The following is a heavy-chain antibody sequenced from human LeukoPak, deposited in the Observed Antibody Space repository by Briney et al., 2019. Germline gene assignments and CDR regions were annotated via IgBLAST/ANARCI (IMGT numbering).Heavy chain of an antibody. CDR2: IYSAGST. Sequence: PSETLSLTCTVSGGSISYYYWSWIRQPPGKGLEWLGYIYSAGSTNYNPSLKSRVTISVDTSKNQFSLRLISVTAADTAVYYCARFWFGESAFGYWGQGTLVTVSS. CDR1: GGSISYYY. D-gene: IGHD3-10*01. J-gene: IGHJ4*02. V-gene: IGHV4-59*01. CDR3: ARFWFGESAFGY.